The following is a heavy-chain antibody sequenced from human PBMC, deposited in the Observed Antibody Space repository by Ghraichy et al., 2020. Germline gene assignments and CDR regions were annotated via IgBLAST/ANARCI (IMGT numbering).Heavy chain of an antibody. V-gene: IGHV3-21*01. CDR1: GFTFSSYS. CDR3: AREESEEYSWDY. D-gene: IGHD6-6*01. Sequence: GGSLRLSCAASGFTFSSYSMNWVRQAPGKGLEWVSSISSSSSYIYYADSVKGRFTISRDNAKNSLYLQMNSLRAEDTAVYYCAREESEEYSWDYWGQGTLVTVSS. J-gene: IGHJ4*02. CDR2: ISSSSSYI.